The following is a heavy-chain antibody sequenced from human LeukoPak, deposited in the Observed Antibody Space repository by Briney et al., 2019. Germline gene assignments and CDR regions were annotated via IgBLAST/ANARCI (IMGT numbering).Heavy chain of an antibody. CDR1: GDSISSGDYY. D-gene: IGHD5-18*01. CDR2: ISSSGST. J-gene: IGHJ6*03. V-gene: IGHV4-61*02. CDR3: ARTTEGGYAYDYFYYYYMDV. Sequence: SETLSLTCTVSGDSISSGDYYWSWIRQPAGKGLEWIVRISSSGSTNYNPSLKSRVTISVDTSKNQFSLKLSSVTAADTAVYYCARTTEGGYAYDYFYYYYMDVWGKGTTVTISS.